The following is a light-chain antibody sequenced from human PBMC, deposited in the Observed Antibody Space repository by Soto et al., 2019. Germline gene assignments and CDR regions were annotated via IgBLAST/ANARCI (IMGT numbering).Light chain of an antibody. J-gene: IGLJ2*01. CDR2: DVT. CDR1: SSDVGGYNY. CDR3: SSYTSTNTRVV. V-gene: IGLV2-14*01. Sequence: QSALTQPASVSGSPGQSITISCTGTSSDVGGYNYVSWYQQHPGKAPKLIIYDVTNRPSGVSNRFSGSKSGNTASLTISGLQAEDEAEYYCSSYTSTNTRVVFGGGTKLTVL.